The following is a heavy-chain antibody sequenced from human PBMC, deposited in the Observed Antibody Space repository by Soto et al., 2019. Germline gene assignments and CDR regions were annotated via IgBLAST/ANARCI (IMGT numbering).Heavy chain of an antibody. V-gene: IGHV1-8*01. J-gene: IGHJ6*02. D-gene: IGHD3-3*01. CDR3: ARDYDFWSLGYYYGMDV. Sequence: ASVKVSCKASGYTFTSYDINWVRQATGQGLEWMGWMNPNSGNTGYAQKFQGRVTMTSNTSISTAYMELSSLRSEDTAVYYCARDYDFWSLGYYYGMDVWGQGTTVTVSS. CDR1: GYTFTSYD. CDR2: MNPNSGNT.